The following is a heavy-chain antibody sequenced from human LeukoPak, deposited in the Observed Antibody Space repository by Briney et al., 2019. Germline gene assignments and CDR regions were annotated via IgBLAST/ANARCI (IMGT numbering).Heavy chain of an antibody. CDR1: GFTFSSYG. V-gene: IGHV3-23*01. J-gene: IGHJ4*02. CDR3: ARPEAEDGYGQLAPLDY. Sequence: GGSLRLSCAASGFTFSSYGMHWVRQAPGKGLEWVSAISGSGGSTYYADSVKGRFTISRDNSKNTLYLQMNSLRAEDTAVYYCARPEAEDGYGQLAPLDYWGQGTLVTVSS. D-gene: IGHD5-24*01. CDR2: ISGSGGST.